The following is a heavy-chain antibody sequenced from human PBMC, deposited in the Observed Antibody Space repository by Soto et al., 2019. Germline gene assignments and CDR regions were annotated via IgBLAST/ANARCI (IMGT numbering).Heavy chain of an antibody. CDR2: IYYRGST. CDR3: ARVDWNLLLAHYFDY. Sequence: PSETLSLTCTVSGGSISSDYCSWIRQHPGKGLEWIGYIYYRGSTNYNPSLKSRVTISVDTSKNQFSLKLSSVTAADTAVYYCARVDWNLLLAHYFDYWGHGTLVTVSS. D-gene: IGHD1-7*01. CDR1: GGSISSDY. J-gene: IGHJ4*01. V-gene: IGHV4-59*01.